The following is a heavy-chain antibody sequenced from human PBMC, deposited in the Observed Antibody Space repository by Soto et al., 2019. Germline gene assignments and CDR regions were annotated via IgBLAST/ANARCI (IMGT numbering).Heavy chain of an antibody. J-gene: IGHJ3*02. CDR3: ARGTGIPMIRGVRFDI. CDR1: GDSVSSNSAA. V-gene: IGHV6-1*01. CDR2: TYYRSKWYN. Sequence: SQTLSLTCAISGDSVSSNSAAWNWIRQSPSRGLEWLGRTYYRSKWYNDYAVSVKSRITINPDTSKNQFSLQLNSVTPEDTAVDYCARGTGIPMIRGVRFDIWGKGTMVTV. D-gene: IGHD3-10*01.